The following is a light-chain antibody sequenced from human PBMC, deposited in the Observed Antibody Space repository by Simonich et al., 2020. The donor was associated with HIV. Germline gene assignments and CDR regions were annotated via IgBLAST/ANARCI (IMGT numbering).Light chain of an antibody. Sequence: QSALTQPASVSGSPGQSITISCTGTSSDVVGYNYVSWYQQHPGKAPKLIIYDVSKRPSGVSNRFSGSKSGNTASLTISGLQAEDEADYFCSSYSTSSTSVVFGGGTKLTVL. CDR3: SSYSTSSTSVV. CDR1: SSDVVGYNY. V-gene: IGLV2-14*01. CDR2: DVS. J-gene: IGLJ2*01.